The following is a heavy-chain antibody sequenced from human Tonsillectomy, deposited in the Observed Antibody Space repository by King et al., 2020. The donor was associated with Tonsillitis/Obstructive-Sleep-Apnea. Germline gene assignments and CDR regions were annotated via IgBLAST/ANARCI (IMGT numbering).Heavy chain of an antibody. V-gene: IGHV3-48*03. Sequence: VQLVESGGGLVQPGGSLRLSCAAFGFTFSSYEMNWVRQAPGKGLEWVSYISSSGTIKYYADSVKGRFTIFRDNARNSLYLQMHSLRAEDTAVYYCARALVWGGYYAYYFDYWGQGTLVTVSS. J-gene: IGHJ4*02. CDR2: ISSSGTIK. D-gene: IGHD3-3*01. CDR1: GFTFSSYE. CDR3: ARALVWGGYYAYYFDY.